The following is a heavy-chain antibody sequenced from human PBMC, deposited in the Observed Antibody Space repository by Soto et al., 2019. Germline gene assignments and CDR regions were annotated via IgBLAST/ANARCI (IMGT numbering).Heavy chain of an antibody. J-gene: IGHJ3*02. Sequence: GGSLRLSCAPSGFTFSSYAMSWVRQAPGKGLEWVSIIGASGSFTNYADSVKGRFTISRDNPSNTLSLQMNSLRAEDTAVYYCAKSTTVNAFDIWGQGTMVTVSS. CDR1: GFTFSSYA. V-gene: IGHV3-23*01. CDR2: IGASGSFT. CDR3: AKSTTVNAFDI. D-gene: IGHD4-17*01.